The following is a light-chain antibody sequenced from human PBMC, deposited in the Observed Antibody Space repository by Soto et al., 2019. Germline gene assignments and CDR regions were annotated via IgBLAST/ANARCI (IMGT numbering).Light chain of an antibody. CDR2: TAS. CDR3: QQLASYSSIS. CDR1: QDVNIY. J-gene: IGKJ5*01. V-gene: IGKV1-9*01. Sequence: DIQLTQSPSFLSASVGDRVTITCRASQDVNIYVAWYQQKPGRVPQLLIYTASTLHRGVPSRFSGSGSGTEFTLTISSLQPEDFATYYCQQLASYSSISFGQGTRLEMK.